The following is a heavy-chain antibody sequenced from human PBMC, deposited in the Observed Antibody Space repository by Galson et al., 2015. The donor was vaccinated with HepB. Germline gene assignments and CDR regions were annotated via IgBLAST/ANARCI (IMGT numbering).Heavy chain of an antibody. CDR3: AKVRGILTGSRGVPEKDY. Sequence: SLRLSCAASGFTFSSYAMSWVRQAPGKGLEWVSAISGSGGSTYYADSVKGRFTISRDNSKNTLYLQMNSLRAEDTAVYYCAKVRGILTGSRGVPEKDYWGQGTLVTVSS. V-gene: IGHV3-23*01. CDR2: ISGSGGST. J-gene: IGHJ4*02. CDR1: GFTFSSYA. D-gene: IGHD3-9*01.